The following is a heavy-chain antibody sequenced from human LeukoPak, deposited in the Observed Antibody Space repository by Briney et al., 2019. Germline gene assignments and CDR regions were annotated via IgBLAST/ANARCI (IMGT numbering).Heavy chain of an antibody. J-gene: IGHJ4*02. Sequence: GGSLRLSCAASGFSFDDYAMEWVPQPPGKGLWCGSLITWDGDATSYADSVRGGVTISTDNSKYTLYLPRYSLRNEETRFCLSARGIGPGALGEWGEGDLVTVSS. CDR3: ARGIGPGALGE. CDR1: GFSFDDYA. V-gene: IGHV3-43*01. D-gene: IGHD3-16*01. CDR2: ITWDGDAT.